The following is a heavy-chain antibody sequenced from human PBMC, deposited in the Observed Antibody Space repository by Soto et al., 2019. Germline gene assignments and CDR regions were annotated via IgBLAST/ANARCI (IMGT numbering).Heavy chain of an antibody. D-gene: IGHD4-17*01. J-gene: IGHJ4*02. CDR1: GLTLSDIW. CDR3: SYGARQYVDY. Sequence: PGGSLRLSCVVSGLTLSDIWMNWVRQAPGKGLEWVGRIKSKAAGGTTDYAAPVKGRFTISRDDSENTLFLHMSSLTTEDTAVYYCSYGARQYVDYWGQGALVTVSS. CDR2: IKSKAAGGTT. V-gene: IGHV3-15*07.